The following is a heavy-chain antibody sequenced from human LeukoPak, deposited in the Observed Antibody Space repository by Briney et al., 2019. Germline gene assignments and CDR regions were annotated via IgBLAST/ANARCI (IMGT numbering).Heavy chain of an antibody. CDR1: GYSFTSYW. CDR3: ARQLSRYDYRFDY. D-gene: IGHD5-12*01. J-gene: IGHJ4*02. V-gene: IGHV5-51*01. Sequence: GESLKISCKRSGYSFTSYWIGWARQMPGKGLEWMGIIYPGDSDTRYSPSFQGQVTISADKSISTAYLQWSSLKASDTAMYYCARQLSRYDYRFDYWGQGTLVTVSS. CDR2: IYPGDSDT.